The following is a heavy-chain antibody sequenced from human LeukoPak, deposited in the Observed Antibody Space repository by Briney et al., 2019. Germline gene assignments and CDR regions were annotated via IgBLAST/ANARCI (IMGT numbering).Heavy chain of an antibody. J-gene: IGHJ4*02. Sequence: PGGSLRLSCEASGFTFSSYDIQWVRQATGKGLEWVSYIGTAGDTYYAGSVKGRFTLSRENAKKSSFLQMNNLGAGDTAVYYCARGALGFDYWGQGTLVTVSS. CDR3: ARGALGFDY. V-gene: IGHV3-13*04. CDR2: IGTAGDT. CDR1: GFTFSSYD.